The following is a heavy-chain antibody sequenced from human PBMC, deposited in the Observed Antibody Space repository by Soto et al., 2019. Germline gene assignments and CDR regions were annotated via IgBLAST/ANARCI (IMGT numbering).Heavy chain of an antibody. CDR3: ARESEDLTSNFDY. J-gene: IGHJ4*02. CDR1: GFTFSDYA. Sequence: EVQLLESGGGLVQPGGSLRLSCAASGFTFSDYAMSWVRQAPGKGLEWVSAIDGSSATTNYADSVKGRFTISRDNAKNSLYLEMNSLRAEDTAVYYCARESEDLTSNFDYWGQGTLVTVSS. V-gene: IGHV3-23*01. CDR2: IDGSSATT.